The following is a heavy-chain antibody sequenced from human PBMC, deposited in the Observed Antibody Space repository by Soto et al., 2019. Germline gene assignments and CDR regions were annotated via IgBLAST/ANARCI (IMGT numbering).Heavy chain of an antibody. CDR1: GLSLTNGRLG. CDR2: IFSNDDK. Sequence: SGPTLVNPTETLTLTSTVSGLSLTNGRLGVSWIRQPPGKALEWLAHIFSNDDKSYSTSLKSRLTISKDISRSQVVLTMTNMDPVDSATYYCALIKDCSRTDCYLASFDPWGQGTLVTVSS. V-gene: IGHV2-26*01. D-gene: IGHD2-2*01. J-gene: IGHJ5*02. CDR3: ALIKDCSRTDCYLASFDP.